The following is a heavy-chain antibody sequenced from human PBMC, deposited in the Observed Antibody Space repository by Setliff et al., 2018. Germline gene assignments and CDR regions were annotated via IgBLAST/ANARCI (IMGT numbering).Heavy chain of an antibody. D-gene: IGHD3-22*01. CDR2: IHHSGST. CDR3: ARRSPAYYSDSSGYFYDTSPYMDV. V-gene: IGHV4-59*08. Sequence: SETLSLTCTVSDGSISTYYWSWIRQPPGKRLEWIGFIHHSGSTHYNPSLKSRVTIAVDTSKNQFSLKLSSVTAADTAVYYCARRSPAYYSDSSGYFYDTSPYMDVWGKGTTVTVSS. J-gene: IGHJ6*03. CDR1: DGSISTYY.